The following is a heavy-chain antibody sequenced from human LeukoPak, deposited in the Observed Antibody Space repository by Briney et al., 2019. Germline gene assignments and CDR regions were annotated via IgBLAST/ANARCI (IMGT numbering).Heavy chain of an antibody. J-gene: IGHJ6*02. CDR3: ARGGSGYDSFYYYGMDV. V-gene: IGHV4-59*01. CDR2: ICGSGST. Sequence: SETLSLTCTVSGGSISSYYWSWIRQPPGKGLEWIGYICGSGSTNYNPSLKSRVTISVDTSKNQFSLKLSSVTAADTAVYYCARGGSGYDSFYYYGMDVWGQGTTVTVSS. CDR1: GGSISSYY. D-gene: IGHD5-12*01.